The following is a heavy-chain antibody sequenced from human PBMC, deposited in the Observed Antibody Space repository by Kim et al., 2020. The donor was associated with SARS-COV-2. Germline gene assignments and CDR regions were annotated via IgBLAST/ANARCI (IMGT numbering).Heavy chain of an antibody. CDR1: GGSISSYY. Sequence: SETLSLTCTVSGGSISSYYWSWIRQPPGKGLEWIGYIYYSGSTNYNPSLKSRVTISVDTSKNQFSLKLSSVTAADTAVYYCARGVQLGSEVWFDPWGQGTLVTVSS. J-gene: IGHJ5*02. V-gene: IGHV4-59*13. CDR3: ARGVQLGSEVWFDP. D-gene: IGHD5-18*01. CDR2: IYYSGST.